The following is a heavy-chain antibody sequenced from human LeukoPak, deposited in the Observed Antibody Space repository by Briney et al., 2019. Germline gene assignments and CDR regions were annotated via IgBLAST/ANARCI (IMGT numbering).Heavy chain of an antibody. D-gene: IGHD3-3*01. CDR3: ARDRTYYDFWSGRGYGMDV. J-gene: IGHJ6*02. Sequence: ASVKVSCKASGYTFTSYGISWVRQAPGQGLEWMGWISAYNGNTNYAQKLQGRVTMTTDTPTSTAYMELRSLRSDDTAVYYCARDRTYYDFWSGRGYGMDVWGQGTTVTVSS. CDR1: GYTFTSYG. CDR2: ISAYNGNT. V-gene: IGHV1-18*01.